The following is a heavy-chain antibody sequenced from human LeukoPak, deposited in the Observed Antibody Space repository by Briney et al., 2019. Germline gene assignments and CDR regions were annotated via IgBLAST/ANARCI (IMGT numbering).Heavy chain of an antibody. CDR1: GGSFSAYY. J-gene: IGHJ4*02. CDR2: INHSGST. D-gene: IGHD3-10*01. Sequence: PSETLSLTCAVYGGSFSAYYWSWIRQPPGEGLEWIGEINHSGSTYYNPSLKSRVTISVDTSKNQFSLKLSSVTAADTAVYYCARTRRVYYYGSGSLYFDYWGQGTLVTVSS. CDR3: ARTRRVYYYGSGSLYFDY. V-gene: IGHV4-34*01.